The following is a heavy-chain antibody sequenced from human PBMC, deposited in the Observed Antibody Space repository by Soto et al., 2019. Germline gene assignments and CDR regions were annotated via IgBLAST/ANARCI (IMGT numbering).Heavy chain of an antibody. CDR3: ARDPNYDFWSGGYYGMDV. CDR1: GYTFTGYY. J-gene: IGHJ6*02. D-gene: IGHD3-3*01. CDR2: INPNSGGT. V-gene: IGHV1-2*02. Sequence: ASVKVSCKASGYTFTGYYMHCVRQAPGQVLEWMGWINPNSGGTNYAQKFQGRVTMTRDTSISTAYMELSRLRSDDTAVYYCARDPNYDFWSGGYYGMDVWGQGTTVTVSS.